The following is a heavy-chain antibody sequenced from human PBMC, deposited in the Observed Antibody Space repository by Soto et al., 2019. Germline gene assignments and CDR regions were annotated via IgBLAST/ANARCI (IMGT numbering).Heavy chain of an antibody. CDR3: ARAGGLLWFGELYNY. Sequence: VSVNVYCKASGYSFTSYAMHWVRQAPGQRLEWMGWINAGNGNTKYSQKFQGRVTITRDTSASTAYMELSSLRSEDTAVYYCARAGGLLWFGELYNYWGQGTLVTVSS. J-gene: IGHJ4*02. CDR1: GYSFTSYA. CDR2: INAGNGNT. D-gene: IGHD3-10*01. V-gene: IGHV1-3*01.